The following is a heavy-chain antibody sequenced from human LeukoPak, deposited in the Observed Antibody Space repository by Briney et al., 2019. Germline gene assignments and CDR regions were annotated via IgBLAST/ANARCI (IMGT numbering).Heavy chain of an antibody. D-gene: IGHD6-19*01. CDR3: AREGDRGIIVADYFDY. Sequence: PGGSLRLSCAGSGFTFDSYSMAWVRQAPGKGLEWVAVIDANSRATFYADSAKGRFTISRDNSKNTLYLQMTSLRAEDTAVYYCAREGDRGIIVADYFDYWGQGTLVTVSS. CDR1: GFTFDSYS. J-gene: IGHJ4*02. V-gene: IGHV3-23*01. CDR2: IDANSRAT.